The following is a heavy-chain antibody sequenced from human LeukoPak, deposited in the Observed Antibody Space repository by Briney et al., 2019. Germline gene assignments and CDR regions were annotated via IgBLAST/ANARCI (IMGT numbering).Heavy chain of an antibody. CDR1: GFTFSNYN. Sequence: PGGSLRLSCAASGFTFSNYNLHWVRQAPGKGLVWVSRISTAGSSTTYADSVKGRFTISRDNSKNTLYLQMNSLRAEDTAVYYCAKGRASNYYGSGSYYPTNWFDPWGQGTLVTVSS. J-gene: IGHJ5*02. CDR2: ISTAGSST. CDR3: AKGRASNYYGSGSYYPTNWFDP. V-gene: IGHV3-74*01. D-gene: IGHD3-10*01.